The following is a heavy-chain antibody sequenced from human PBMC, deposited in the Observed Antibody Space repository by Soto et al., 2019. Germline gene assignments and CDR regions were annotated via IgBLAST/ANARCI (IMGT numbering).Heavy chain of an antibody. V-gene: IGHV4-30-4*01. J-gene: IGHJ4*02. CDR1: GGSISSGDYY. CDR2: IYYRGNT. CDR3: ARDSSRVAAALGPSFDY. Sequence: QVQLQESGPGLVKPSETLSLTCTVSGGSISSGDYYWSWIRQPPGKGLEWIGYIYYRGNTYYNPSIKSRVTISADTAKNQFSLKLNTMTAGDTAVYYCARDSSRVAAALGPSFDYWGQGTLVTVSS. D-gene: IGHD2-2*01.